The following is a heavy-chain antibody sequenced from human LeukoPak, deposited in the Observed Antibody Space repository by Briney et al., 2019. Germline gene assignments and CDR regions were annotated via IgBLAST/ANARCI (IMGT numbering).Heavy chain of an antibody. D-gene: IGHD3-9*01. Sequence: ASVKVSCKASGYTFTSYGISWVRQAPGQGLEWMGWISAYNGNTNYAQKLQGRVTMTTDTSTSTAYMELRSLRSDDTAVYYCARGGPNYYDILTGYFSVWWFDPWGQGTLVTVSS. CDR3: ARGGPNYYDILTGYFSVWWFDP. CDR1: GYTFTSYG. J-gene: IGHJ5*02. V-gene: IGHV1-18*01. CDR2: ISAYNGNT.